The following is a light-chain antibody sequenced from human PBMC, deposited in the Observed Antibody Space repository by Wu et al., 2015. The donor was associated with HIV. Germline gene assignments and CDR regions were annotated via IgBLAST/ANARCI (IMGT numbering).Light chain of an antibody. CDR3: QQYNTWPPET. CDR1: RTVNSN. V-gene: IGKV3-15*01. J-gene: IGKJ1*01. CDR2: GAS. Sequence: EIVMTQSPATLSVSPGERVTLSCRASRTVNSNLAWYQQKPGQAPRLLISGASTRATGIPARFSGNGSGTEFTLIISNLQSEDFGVYYCQQYNTWPPETFGQGTRVEIK.